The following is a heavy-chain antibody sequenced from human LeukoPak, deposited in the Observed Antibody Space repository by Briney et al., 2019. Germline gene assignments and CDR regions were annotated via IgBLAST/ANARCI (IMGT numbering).Heavy chain of an antibody. CDR2: IMQDGSEK. V-gene: IGHV3-7*01. D-gene: IGHD6-13*01. J-gene: IGHJ4*02. CDR3: ARDRGSWYGNSPDDIDY. Sequence: GGSLRLSCAASGFTFSTYCMSWVRQAPGKGLEWVANIMQDGSEKYYVDSVKGRFTISRDNSKNTLYLQMNSLRAEDTAVYYCARDRGSWYGNSPDDIDYWGQGTLVTVSS. CDR1: GFTFSTYC.